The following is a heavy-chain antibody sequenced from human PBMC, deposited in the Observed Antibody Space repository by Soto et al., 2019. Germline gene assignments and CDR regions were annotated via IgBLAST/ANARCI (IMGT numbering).Heavy chain of an antibody. J-gene: IGHJ4*02. CDR1: GGSFSGYY. CDR2: INHSGST. V-gene: IGHV4-34*01. CDR3: ARGLVSSGPKSPSFGY. Sequence: KTSETLSLTCAVYGGSFSGYYWSWIRQPPGKGLEWIGEINHSGSTNYNPSLKSRVTISVDTSKNQFSLKLSSVTAADTAVYYCARGLVSSGPKSPSFGYWGQGTLVTVSS. D-gene: IGHD3-22*01.